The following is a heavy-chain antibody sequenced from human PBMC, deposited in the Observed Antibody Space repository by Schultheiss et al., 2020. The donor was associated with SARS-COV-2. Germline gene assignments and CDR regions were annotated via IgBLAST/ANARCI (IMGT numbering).Heavy chain of an antibody. Sequence: GGSLRLSCAASGFTFSSYTIHWVRQAPGKGLEWVAVILYDGGNKYYANSVKGRFTISRDNSRTTLYLQMNSLRAEDTAVYYCARESSVYAFDIWGQGTMVTVSS. CDR2: ILYDGGNK. V-gene: IGHV3-30*01. CDR1: GFTFSSYT. CDR3: ARESSVYAFDI. J-gene: IGHJ3*02. D-gene: IGHD3-10*01.